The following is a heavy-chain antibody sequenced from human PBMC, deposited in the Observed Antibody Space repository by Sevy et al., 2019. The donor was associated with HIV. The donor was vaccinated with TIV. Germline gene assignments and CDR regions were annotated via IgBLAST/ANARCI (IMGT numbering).Heavy chain of an antibody. CDR1: GYTFTSYY. V-gene: IGHV1-46*01. J-gene: IGHJ4*02. Sequence: ASVKVSCKASGYTFTSYYMHWVRQAPGQGLEWMGIINPSGGSTSYAQKFQGRVTMTRDTSTSTVYMKLSSLRSEDTAVYYCARSPQGGGYDPDYYFDYWGQGTLVTVSS. CDR2: INPSGGST. CDR3: ARSPQGGGYDPDYYFDY. D-gene: IGHD5-12*01.